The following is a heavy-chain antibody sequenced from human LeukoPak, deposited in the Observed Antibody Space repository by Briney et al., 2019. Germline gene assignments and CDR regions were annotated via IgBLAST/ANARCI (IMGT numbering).Heavy chain of an antibody. Sequence: ASVKVSCKASGYTFTSYDINWVRQAPGQGLEWMGIINPSGGSTSYAQKFQGRVTMTRDMSTSTVYMELSSLRSEDTAVYYCARDMVRGYCSSTSCSNIDYWGQGTLVTVSS. CDR1: GYTFTSYD. D-gene: IGHD2-2*01. CDR2: INPSGGST. J-gene: IGHJ4*02. V-gene: IGHV1-46*01. CDR3: ARDMVRGYCSSTSCSNIDY.